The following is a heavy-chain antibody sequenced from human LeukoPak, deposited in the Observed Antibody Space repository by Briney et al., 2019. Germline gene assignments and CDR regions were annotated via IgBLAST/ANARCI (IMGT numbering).Heavy chain of an antibody. J-gene: IGHJ5*02. CDR3: ARESPPHRWFDP. Sequence: GASVKVSCKASGYTFISYYIHWVRQAPGQGLEWMGIINPSGGTSYAQKFQGRVTMTRDTSTSTVYMELSSLRSEDTAVYFCARESPPHRWFDPWGQGTLVTVSS. CDR1: GYTFISYY. V-gene: IGHV1-46*01. CDR2: INPSGGT.